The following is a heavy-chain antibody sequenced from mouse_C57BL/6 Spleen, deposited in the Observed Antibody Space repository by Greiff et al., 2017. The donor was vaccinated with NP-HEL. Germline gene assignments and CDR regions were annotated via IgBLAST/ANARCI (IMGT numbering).Heavy chain of an antibody. D-gene: IGHD1-1*01. V-gene: IGHV5-16*01. CDR3: ARDPYGRAMDY. CDR1: GFTFSDYY. J-gene: IGHJ4*01. Sequence: EVKLMESEGGLVQPGSSMKLSCTASGFTFSDYYMAWVRQVPEKGLEWVANINYDGSSTYYLDSLKSRFIISRDNAKNILYLQMSSLKSEDTATYYCARDPYGRAMDYWGQGTSVTVSS. CDR2: INYDGSST.